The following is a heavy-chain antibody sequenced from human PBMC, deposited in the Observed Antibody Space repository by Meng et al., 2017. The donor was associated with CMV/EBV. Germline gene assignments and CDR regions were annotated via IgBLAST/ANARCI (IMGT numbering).Heavy chain of an antibody. J-gene: IGHJ4*02. Sequence: SCQSSGDTSRTYALSWVRQDPGQGLEWMGGIIPFCHTTYYAQKFQDRVIFTSDEDTKTVYMELRSLRSEDTAVYFCTRGANWGSPFDHWGQGALVTVSS. D-gene: IGHD7-27*01. CDR2: IIPFCHTT. CDR3: TRGANWGSPFDH. V-gene: IGHV1-69*01. CDR1: GDTSRTYA.